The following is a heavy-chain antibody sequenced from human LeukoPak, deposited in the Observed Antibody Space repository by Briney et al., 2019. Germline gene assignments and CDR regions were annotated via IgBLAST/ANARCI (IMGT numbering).Heavy chain of an antibody. D-gene: IGHD2-15*01. CDR2: INHSGST. CDR3: VREGGYCVAGGCKNWFDP. CDR1: GGSFSGYY. Sequence: SETLSLTCAVYGGSFSGYYWSWIRQPPGKGLEWIGEINHSGSTNYNPSLKSRVTISVDTSKNQFSLKLSSVTAADTALYYCVREGGYCVAGGCKNWFDPWGQGILVTVSS. V-gene: IGHV4-34*01. J-gene: IGHJ5*02.